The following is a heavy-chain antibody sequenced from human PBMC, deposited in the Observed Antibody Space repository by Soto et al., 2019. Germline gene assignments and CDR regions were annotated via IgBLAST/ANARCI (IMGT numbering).Heavy chain of an antibody. D-gene: IGHD5-18*01. CDR2: ISNDENRQ. J-gene: IGHJ3*02. CDR3: ARDIYSYGSVGTPDI. V-gene: IGHV3-30-3*01. CDR1: GFSFSIQA. Sequence: GGSLILSCVAPGFSFSIQAMHLVRLAPGEGLELVAAISNDENRQLYADSVKDRFTISRDNSRNTLDLQMYILRTEDTGVYFCARDIYSYGSVGTPDIWGQG.